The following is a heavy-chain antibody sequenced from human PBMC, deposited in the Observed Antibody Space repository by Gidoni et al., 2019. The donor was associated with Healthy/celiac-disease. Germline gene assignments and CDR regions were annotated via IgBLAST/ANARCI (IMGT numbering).Heavy chain of an antibody. D-gene: IGHD3-22*01. CDR1: GFTFRSYG. CDR3: ARRGLHYDDSSGYYYGGDYYGMDV. J-gene: IGHJ6*02. CDR2: IWYEGSNK. Sequence: QVQLVESGGGVVQPGRSLRLSCAASGFTFRSYGMPWVRQSAGKGLEWVAVIWYEGSNKYYADSVKGRFTISRDNSKNTLYLQMNSLRAEDTAVYYCARRGLHYDDSSGYYYGGDYYGMDVWGQGTTVTVSS. V-gene: IGHV3-33*01.